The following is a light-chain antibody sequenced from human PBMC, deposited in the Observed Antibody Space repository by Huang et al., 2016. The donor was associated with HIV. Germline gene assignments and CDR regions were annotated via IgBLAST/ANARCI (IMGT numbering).Light chain of an antibody. J-gene: IGKJ4*01. CDR2: DAS. CDR3: QQRDNWLT. CDR1: QSVKTF. Sequence: IVLTQSPVTLSLAPGQRATLSCRASQSVKTFLAWYQQKPGQAPRLLIHDASKRAPGVPSRFSGRGSGTAVTLTINSLEPEDFAIYYCQQRDNWLTFGGGTTVEI. V-gene: IGKV3-11*01.